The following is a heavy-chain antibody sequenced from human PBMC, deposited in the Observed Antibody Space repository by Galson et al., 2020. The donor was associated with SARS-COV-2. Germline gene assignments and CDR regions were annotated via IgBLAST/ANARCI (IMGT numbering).Heavy chain of an antibody. J-gene: IGHJ4*02. CDR1: GFTFSSYW. CDR2: IYSEGSST. D-gene: IGHD2-21*01. CDR3: ARGDMGNDCFDY. Sequence: GGSLRLSCAASGFTFSSYWMHWVRQAPGKGLVWVSRIYSEGSSTSYADSVKGRFTVSGDNAKNTLYLQMNRLRAEDTAVYYCARGDMGNDCFDYWGQGTLVTVSS. V-gene: IGHV3-74*01.